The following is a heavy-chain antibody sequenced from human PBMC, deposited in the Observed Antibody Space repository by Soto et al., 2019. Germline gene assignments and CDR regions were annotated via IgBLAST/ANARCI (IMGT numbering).Heavy chain of an antibody. J-gene: IGHJ6*02. Sequence: QVQLVESGGGVVQPGRSLRLSCAASGFTLSSYGMHWVRQAPGKGLEWVAVISYDGSNQHYADSGKGRFTVSRDNSRNTLSLQMNRLILEDTAVYFCAKERDVIAAAGYSPGYGMDLWGQGTTVTVSS. V-gene: IGHV3-30*18. CDR3: AKERDVIAAAGYSPGYGMDL. CDR1: GFTLSSYG. D-gene: IGHD6-13*01. CDR2: ISYDGSNQ.